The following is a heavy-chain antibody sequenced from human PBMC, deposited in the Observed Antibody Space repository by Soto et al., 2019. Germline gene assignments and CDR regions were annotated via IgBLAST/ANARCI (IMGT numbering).Heavy chain of an antibody. CDR2: LYWDDDN. J-gene: IGHJ4*02. V-gene: IGHV2-5*02. CDR1: GFSLSTRYVG. D-gene: IGHD6-19*01. Sequence: QITLTESGPTLVKPTQTLTLTCTFSGFSLSTRYVGVGWIRQPPGKALEWLALLYWDDDNRNSPFLRRRLTLTKDTSKNHVVLTMTKMYPVDTATYYCAHGSGWLFDYWGPGTLVTVSS. CDR3: AHGSGWLFDY.